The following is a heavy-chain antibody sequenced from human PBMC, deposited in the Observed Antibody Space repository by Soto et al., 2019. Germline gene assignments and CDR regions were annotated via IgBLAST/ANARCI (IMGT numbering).Heavy chain of an antibody. Sequence: QVQLVQSGAEVKKPGSSVKVSCKASGGTFSSYAISWVRQAPGQGLEWMGGIIPIFGTANYAQKFQGRVTITADESTSTAYMELSSLRSEDTAVYYCERSQGTTVTTDDAFDIWGQGTMVTVSS. CDR1: GGTFSSYA. J-gene: IGHJ3*02. CDR3: ERSQGTTVTTDDAFDI. D-gene: IGHD4-17*01. V-gene: IGHV1-69*01. CDR2: IIPIFGTA.